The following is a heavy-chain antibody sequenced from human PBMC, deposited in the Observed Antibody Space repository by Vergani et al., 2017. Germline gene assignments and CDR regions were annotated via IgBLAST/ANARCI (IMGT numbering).Heavy chain of an antibody. Sequence: VQLVESGGGLVQPGGSLRLSCTASGFTFSNYWMQWVRHAPGTGLMWVSRINSDGDSTSYADSVKGRFTISRDNAKNTLYLQMDSLRAEDTAVYYCATAGAAYCRGASCYDFFEYWGQGTLVTVAS. CDR3: ATAGAAYCRGASCYDFFEY. CDR2: INSDGDST. CDR1: GFTFSNYW. D-gene: IGHD2-15*01. V-gene: IGHV3-74*01. J-gene: IGHJ4*02.